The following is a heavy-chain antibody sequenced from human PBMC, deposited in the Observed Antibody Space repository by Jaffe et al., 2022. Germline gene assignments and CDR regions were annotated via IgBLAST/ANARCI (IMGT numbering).Heavy chain of an antibody. V-gene: IGHV3-30*02. Sequence: QVQLVESGGGVVQPGGSLRLSCAASGFTFSDYGMHWVRQAPGKGLEWVAFVRYHGIDKYYADSVKGRFTISRDNSKNTLYLQMNSLRGEDTAVYYCAKDLQRIQTGDDGLDVWGQGTMVTVSS. D-gene: IGHD5-18*01. CDR3: AKDLQRIQTGDDGLDV. CDR1: GFTFSDYG. J-gene: IGHJ3*01. CDR2: VRYHGIDK.